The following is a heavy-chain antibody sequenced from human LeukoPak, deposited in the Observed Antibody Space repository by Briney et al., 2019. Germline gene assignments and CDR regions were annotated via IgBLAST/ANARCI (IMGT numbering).Heavy chain of an antibody. V-gene: IGHV4-30-2*01. D-gene: IGHD3-22*01. Sequence: SSETLSHTCAVSGGSISSGGYSWSWIRQPPGKGLEWIGYIYHSGSTYYNPSLKSRVTISVDRSKNQFSLKLSSVTAADTAVYYCARDSSGLFDYWGQGTLVTVSS. CDR2: IYHSGST. J-gene: IGHJ4*02. CDR3: ARDSSGLFDY. CDR1: GGSISSGGYS.